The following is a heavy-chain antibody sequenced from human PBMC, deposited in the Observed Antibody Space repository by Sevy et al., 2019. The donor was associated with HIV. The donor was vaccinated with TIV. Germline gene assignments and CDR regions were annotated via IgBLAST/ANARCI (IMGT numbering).Heavy chain of an antibody. CDR3: AREREFTTLGYYYYGMDV. J-gene: IGHJ6*02. V-gene: IGHV3-33*01. CDR1: GFTFSSYG. CDR2: IWYDGSNK. D-gene: IGHD3-10*01. Sequence: GGSLRLSCAASGFTFSSYGMHWVRQAPGRGLEWVAVIWYDGSNKYYADSVKGRFTTSRDNSKNTLYLQMNSLRAEDTAVYYCAREREFTTLGYYYYGMDVWGQGTTVTVSS.